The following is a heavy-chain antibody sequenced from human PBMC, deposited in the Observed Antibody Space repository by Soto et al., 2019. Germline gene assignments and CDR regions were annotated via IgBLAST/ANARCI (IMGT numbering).Heavy chain of an antibody. CDR1: GFTFSSYG. J-gene: IGHJ4*02. V-gene: IGHV3-33*01. CDR3: ARDYRSVPAAIHY. D-gene: IGHD2-2*01. CDR2: IWYDGSNK. Sequence: GGSLRLSCAASGFTFSSYGMHWVRQAPGKGLEWVAVIWYDGSNKYYADSVKGRFTISRDNSKNTLYLQMNSLRAEDTAVYYCARDYRSVPAAIHYWGQGTLVTVSS.